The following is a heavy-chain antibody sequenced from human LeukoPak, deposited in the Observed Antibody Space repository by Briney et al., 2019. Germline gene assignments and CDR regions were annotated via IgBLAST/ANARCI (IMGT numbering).Heavy chain of an antibody. CDR2: IYYSGGT. D-gene: IGHD6-6*01. CDR1: GGSISSYY. V-gene: IGHV4-59*08. J-gene: IGHJ5*02. CDR3: ARWQYTISSGWFDP. Sequence: SETLSLTCTVSGGSISSYYWSWIRQPPGKGLEWVGSIYYSGGTNYNPSLQGRVSISVDTSKIQFSLKLSSVTAADTAVYYCARWQYTISSGWFDPWGQGPLVTVSS.